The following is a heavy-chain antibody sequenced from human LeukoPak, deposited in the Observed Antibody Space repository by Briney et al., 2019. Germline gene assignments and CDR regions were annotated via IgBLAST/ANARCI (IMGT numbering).Heavy chain of an antibody. Sequence: GGSLRLSCAASGFTVSSNYMSWVRQVPGKGLEWVSVIYSGGSTYYADSVKGRFTISRDNSKNTLYLQMNSLRAEDTAVYYCAPDLRGAAWSLDYWGRGTLVTVSS. CDR1: GFTVSSNY. CDR3: APDLRGAAWSLDY. V-gene: IGHV3-53*01. D-gene: IGHD2-15*01. CDR2: IYSGGST. J-gene: IGHJ4*02.